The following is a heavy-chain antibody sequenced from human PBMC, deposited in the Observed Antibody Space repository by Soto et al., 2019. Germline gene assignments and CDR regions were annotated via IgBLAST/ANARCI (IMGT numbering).Heavy chain of an antibody. CDR3: ARDSSGWLYYYYYGMDV. Sequence: EVQLVESGGGLVQPGGSLRLSCAASGFTFSSYWMSWVRQAPGKGLEWVANIKQDGSEKYYVDSVKGRFTISRDNAKNSLCLQMNSLRAEDTAVYYCARDSSGWLYYYYYGMDVWGQGTTVTVSS. J-gene: IGHJ6*02. D-gene: IGHD6-19*01. CDR1: GFTFSSYW. V-gene: IGHV3-7*03. CDR2: IKQDGSEK.